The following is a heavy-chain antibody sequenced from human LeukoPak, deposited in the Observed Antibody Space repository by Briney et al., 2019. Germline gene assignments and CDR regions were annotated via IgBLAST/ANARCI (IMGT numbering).Heavy chain of an antibody. D-gene: IGHD2-15*01. Sequence: GGSLRLSCAASGFTPSSYGMNWVRQAPGKGLEWVSYISSSGNTIYYADSVKGRFTISRDSAKNSLHLQMNSLRAEDTAVYYCARDDPRGCSGGSCYLDYWGRGTRVTVSS. J-gene: IGHJ4*02. CDR1: GFTPSSYG. CDR3: ARDDPRGCSGGSCYLDY. CDR2: ISSSGNTI. V-gene: IGHV3-48*03.